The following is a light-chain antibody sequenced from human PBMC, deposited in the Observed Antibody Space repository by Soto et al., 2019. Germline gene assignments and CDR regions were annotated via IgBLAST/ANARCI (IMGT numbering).Light chain of an antibody. V-gene: IGKV4-1*01. J-gene: IGKJ2*01. CDR3: QQYESTPPT. CDR2: WAS. CDR1: QSVLYSSNNKNY. Sequence: DIVMTQSPDSLAVSLGERATINCKSSQSVLYSSNNKNYLAWYQQRPGQPPKLLMYWASTRESGVPDRFSGSGSGTDFTLTITSLQAEDVAVYYCQQYESTPPTFGQGTKWEIQ.